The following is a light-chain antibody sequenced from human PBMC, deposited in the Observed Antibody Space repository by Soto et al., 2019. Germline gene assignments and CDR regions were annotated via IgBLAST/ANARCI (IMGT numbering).Light chain of an antibody. CDR2: AAS. J-gene: IGKJ1*01. Sequence: DIKMYKSPAAVSAKVGDRVTINCRASQGISSWLAWYQQKPGKAPKLLIYAASSLQSGVPSRFSGSGSGTDFTLTISSLQPEDFATYYCQQANSLPITFGQGTKVDIK. CDR1: QGISSW. V-gene: IGKV1-12*01. CDR3: QQANSLPIT.